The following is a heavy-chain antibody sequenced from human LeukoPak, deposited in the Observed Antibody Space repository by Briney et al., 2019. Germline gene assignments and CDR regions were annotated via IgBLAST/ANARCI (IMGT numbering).Heavy chain of an antibody. V-gene: IGHV3-49*04. D-gene: IGHD3-3*01. CDR2: IRSKAYGGTT. Sequence: GRSLRLSCTASGFTFGDYAMSWVRQAPGKGLEWVGFIRSKAYGGTTEYAASVKGRFTISRDDSKSIAYLRMNSLKTEDTAVYYCTRDGFGRLRFLEWLSDGDAFDIWGQGTMVTVSS. CDR3: TRDGFGRLRFLEWLSDGDAFDI. J-gene: IGHJ3*02. CDR1: GFTFGDYA.